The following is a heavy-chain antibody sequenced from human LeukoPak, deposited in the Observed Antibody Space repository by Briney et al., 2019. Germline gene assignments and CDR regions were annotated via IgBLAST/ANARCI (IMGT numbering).Heavy chain of an antibody. CDR1: GFTFSSYS. CDR2: ISSASNTI. CDR3: ARDGWFGDYNWFDP. J-gene: IGHJ5*02. Sequence: GGSLRLSCAASGFTFSSYSMNWVRQAPGKELEWVSYISSASNTIYYADSVKGRFTISRDNAKNSLYLQMNSLRAEDTAMYYCARDGWFGDYNWFDPWGQGTLATVSS. V-gene: IGHV3-48*01. D-gene: IGHD3-10*01.